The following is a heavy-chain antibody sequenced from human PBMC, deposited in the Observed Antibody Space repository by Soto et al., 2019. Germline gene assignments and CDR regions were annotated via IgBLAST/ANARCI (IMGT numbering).Heavy chain of an antibody. J-gene: IGHJ3*02. CDR3: ARDPFSDAFDI. Sequence: GGSLRLSCAASGFTLSSYRMNWVRQAPGKGVEWVSSISSSSSYIYYADSVKGRFTISRDNAKNSLYLQMNSLRAEDTAVYYCARDPFSDAFDIWGQGTMVTVSS. CDR2: ISSSSSYI. V-gene: IGHV3-21*01. D-gene: IGHD3-3*02. CDR1: GFTLSSYR.